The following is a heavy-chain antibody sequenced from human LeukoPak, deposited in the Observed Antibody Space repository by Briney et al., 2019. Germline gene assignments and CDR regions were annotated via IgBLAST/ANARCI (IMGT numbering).Heavy chain of an antibody. V-gene: IGHV4-30-4*08. Sequence: SETLSLTCAVYGGSFSGYYWSWIRQPPGKGLEWIGYIYYSGNTYYNPSLKSRVTISVDTSKNQFSLKLSSVTAADTAVYYCARQNYYDNSGYYFDFWGQGTLVTVSS. CDR3: ARQNYYDNSGYYFDF. D-gene: IGHD3-22*01. J-gene: IGHJ4*02. CDR2: IYYSGNT. CDR1: GGSFSGYY.